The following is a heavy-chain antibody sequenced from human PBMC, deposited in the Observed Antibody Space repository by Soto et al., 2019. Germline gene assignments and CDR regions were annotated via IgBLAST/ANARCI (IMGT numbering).Heavy chain of an antibody. V-gene: IGHV3-21*01. J-gene: IGHJ5*02. Sequence: EVQLVESGGGLVKPGGSLRLSCAASGFTFSSYSMNWVRQAPGKGLEWVSSISTSGSFLYYADSLKGRFTISRDNTKKSLYLEMNSLRVEDPAVYYCAREGGSYGGAHWFDRWGQGTLGTVSS. D-gene: IGHD1-26*01. CDR2: ISTSGSFL. CDR1: GFTFSSYS. CDR3: AREGGSYGGAHWFDR.